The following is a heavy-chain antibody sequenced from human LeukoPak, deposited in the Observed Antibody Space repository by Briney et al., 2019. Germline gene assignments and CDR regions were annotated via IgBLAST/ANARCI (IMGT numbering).Heavy chain of an antibody. J-gene: IGHJ4*02. Sequence: ASVKVSCKASGYTFTSYGISWVRQAPGQGLEWMGWISAYNGNTNYAQKLQGRVTMTTDTSTSTAYMELRSLRSDDTAVYYCARDSLGYYDILTGYHPFDYWGQGTLVTVSS. CDR3: ARDSLGYYDILTGYHPFDY. CDR2: ISAYNGNT. V-gene: IGHV1-18*01. D-gene: IGHD3-9*01. CDR1: GYTFTSYG.